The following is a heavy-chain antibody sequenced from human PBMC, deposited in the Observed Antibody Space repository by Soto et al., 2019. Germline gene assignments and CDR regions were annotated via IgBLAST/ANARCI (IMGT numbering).Heavy chain of an antibody. V-gene: IGHV1-18*01. CDR1: GYIFVNYG. CDR3: AMVDNYVTPTPQDV. J-gene: IGHJ6*02. CDR2: ISPYTGDT. Sequence: QVQLVQSGDEMKKPGASVRVSCKASGYIFVNYGIAWVRQAPGQGLEWMGWISPYTGDTHSASKVQGRLTMTTDTSTSTDDMDLGSLTSDDTAVYYCAMVDNYVTPTPQDVWGQGTTVTVSS. D-gene: IGHD3-16*01.